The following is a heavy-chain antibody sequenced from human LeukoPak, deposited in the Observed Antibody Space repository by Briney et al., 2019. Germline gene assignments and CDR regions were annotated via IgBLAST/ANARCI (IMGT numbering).Heavy chain of an antibody. Sequence: KPGGSLRLSCAASGFTLSDYYMGWVRQAPGKGLEWVSYISPNSGSTVYYADFVKGRFTTSRDNAKNSLYLQMNSLSAEDTAVYYCAKDIVAPGLFFDYWGQGTLVTVSS. CDR3: AKDIVAPGLFFDY. CDR2: ISPNSGSTV. V-gene: IGHV3-11*01. J-gene: IGHJ4*02. D-gene: IGHD3-16*02. CDR1: GFTLSDYY.